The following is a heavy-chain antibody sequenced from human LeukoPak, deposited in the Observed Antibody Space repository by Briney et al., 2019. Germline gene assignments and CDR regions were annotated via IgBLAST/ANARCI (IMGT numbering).Heavy chain of an antibody. CDR1: GYTFTSYG. Sequence: RGASVTVSCKASGYTFTSYGISWVRQAPGQGLEWMGWISAYNGNTNYAQKLQGRVTMTTDTSTSTAYMELRSLRSDGTAVYYCARDCSSYSNFYDYWGQGTLVTVSS. J-gene: IGHJ4*02. D-gene: IGHD4-11*01. V-gene: IGHV1-18*01. CDR2: ISAYNGNT. CDR3: ARDCSSYSNFYDY.